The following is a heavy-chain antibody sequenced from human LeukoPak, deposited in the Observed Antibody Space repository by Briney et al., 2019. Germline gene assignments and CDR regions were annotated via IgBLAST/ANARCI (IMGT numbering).Heavy chain of an antibody. D-gene: IGHD6-19*01. CDR2: ISGGGDKA. CDR3: AKDLALAGTGGGFDV. CDR1: GFTYTTYA. Sequence: GGSLRLSCAASGFTYTTYAINWVRQAPGKGLEWVSGISGGGDKAYYADSVNGRFTISRDNSKNTVSLQMSSLRAEDTALYYCAKDLALAGTGGGFDVWGQGTRVAVSS. V-gene: IGHV3-23*01. J-gene: IGHJ3*01.